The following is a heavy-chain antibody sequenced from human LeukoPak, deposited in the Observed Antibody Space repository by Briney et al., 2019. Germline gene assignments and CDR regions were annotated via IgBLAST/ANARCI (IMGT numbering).Heavy chain of an antibody. CDR3: ARAFRYYDFLTGYYGPTPLDY. CDR2: IYYSEST. CDR1: GGSISSGDYY. Sequence: PSETLSLTCTVSGGSISSGDYYWSWIRQPPGKGLEWIGYIYYSESTYYNPSLKSRVTISVERSKNQFSLKLSSVTAADTAVYYCARAFRYYDFLTGYYGPTPLDYGGQGTLVTVSS. D-gene: IGHD3-9*01. J-gene: IGHJ4*02. V-gene: IGHV4-30-4*01.